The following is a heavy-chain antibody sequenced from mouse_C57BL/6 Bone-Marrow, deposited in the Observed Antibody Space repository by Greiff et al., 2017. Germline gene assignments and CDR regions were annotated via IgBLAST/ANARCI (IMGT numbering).Heavy chain of an antibody. CDR2: IWSGGST. V-gene: IGHV2-2*01. J-gene: IGHJ4*01. D-gene: IGHD2-4*01. CDR1: GFSLTSYG. CDR3: ARKGPLYYDYDGGYAMDY. Sequence: VQLQQSGPGLVQPSQSLSITCTVSGFSLTSYGVHWVRQSPGKGLEWLGVIWSGGSTDYNAAFISRLSISKDNSKSQVFFKMNSLQADDTARYDCARKGPLYYDYDGGYAMDYWGQGTSVTVSS.